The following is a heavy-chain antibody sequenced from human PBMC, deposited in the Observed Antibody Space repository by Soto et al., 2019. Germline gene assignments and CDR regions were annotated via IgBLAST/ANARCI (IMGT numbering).Heavy chain of an antibody. V-gene: IGHV2-5*02. D-gene: IGHD3-10*01. CDR1: GFSLSTSGVG. CDR2: IYWDDDK. J-gene: IGHJ4*02. CDR3: AHSKSPGLWFGELSFYFDY. Sequence: QITLKESGPTLVKPTQTLTLTCTFSGFSLSTSGVGVGWIRQPPGKALEWLALIYWDDDKRYSPSLKSRLTIPKDTSKNQVVLTMTNMDPVDTATYYCAHSKSPGLWFGELSFYFDYWGQGTLVTVSS.